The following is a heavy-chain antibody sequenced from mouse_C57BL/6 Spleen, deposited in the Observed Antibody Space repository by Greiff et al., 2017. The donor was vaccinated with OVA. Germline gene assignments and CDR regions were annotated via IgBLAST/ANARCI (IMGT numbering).Heavy chain of an antibody. D-gene: IGHD2-2*01. CDR1: GYTFTDYN. V-gene: IGHV1-18*01. CDR3: ARMVTTGYYFDY. J-gene: IGHJ2*01. Sequence: EVKLVESGPELVKPGASVKIPCKASGYTFTDYNMDWVKQSHGKSLEWIGDINPNNGGTIYNQKFKGKATLTVDKSSSTAYMELRSLTSEDTAVYYCARMVTTGYYFDYWGQGTTLTVSS. CDR2: INPNNGGT.